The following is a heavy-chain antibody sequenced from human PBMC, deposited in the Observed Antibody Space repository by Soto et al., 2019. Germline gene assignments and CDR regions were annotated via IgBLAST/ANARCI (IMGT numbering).Heavy chain of an antibody. CDR3: VKGSGDYVGYYYGMDV. CDR2: ISWNSGSI. J-gene: IGHJ6*02. D-gene: IGHD4-17*01. V-gene: IGHV3-9*01. Sequence: GGSLRLSCAASGFTFDDYAMHWVRQAPGKGLEWVSGISWNSGSIGYADSVKGRFTISRDNAKNSLYLQMDSLRAEDTALYYCVKGSGDYVGYYYGMDVWGQGTTVTVSS. CDR1: GFTFDDYA.